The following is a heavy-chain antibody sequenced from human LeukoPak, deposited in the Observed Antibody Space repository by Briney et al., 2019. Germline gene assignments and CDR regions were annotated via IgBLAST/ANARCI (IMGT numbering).Heavy chain of an antibody. CDR2: IWYDGSDR. V-gene: IGHV3-33*01. CDR1: AFRFSIYG. D-gene: IGHD3-10*01. Sequence: GGSLRLSCAASAFRFSIYGMHWVRQAPGKGLEWVAVIWYDGSDRNYTDSVKGRFTISRDNAKNTLFLQMNSLRVEDTAVYYCATGDASSGSFDLWGRGSQVTVSS. J-gene: IGHJ2*01. CDR3: ATGDASSGSFDL.